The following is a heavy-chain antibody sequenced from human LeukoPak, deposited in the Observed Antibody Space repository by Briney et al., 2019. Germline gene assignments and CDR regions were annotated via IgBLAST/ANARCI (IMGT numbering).Heavy chain of an antibody. V-gene: IGHV4-61*02. Sequence: SETLSLTCTVSGGSIRSGSYCWSWIRQPAGKGLEWIGRIYTSGSTNYNPSLKRRVTISADTSKNSFYLKLSSVTAADTAVYSCASQKYDYGDYEEDYWGQGTLVTVSS. CDR1: GGSIRSGSYC. CDR3: ASQKYDYGDYEEDY. D-gene: IGHD4-17*01. CDR2: IYTSGST. J-gene: IGHJ4*02.